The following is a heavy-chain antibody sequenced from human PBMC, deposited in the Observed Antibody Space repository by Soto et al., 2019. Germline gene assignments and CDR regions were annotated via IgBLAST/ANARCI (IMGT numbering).Heavy chain of an antibody. J-gene: IGHJ2*01. CDR3: AKAGVVVVAATGWYFDL. D-gene: IGHD2-15*01. V-gene: IGHV3-23*01. CDR2: ISGSGGST. CDR1: GFTFSSYA. Sequence: EVQLLESGGGLVQPGGSLRLSCAASGFTFSSYAMSWVRQAPGKGLEWVSAISGSGGSTYYADSVKGRFTISRDNSKNPLYLQMNSLRAEDTAVYYCAKAGVVVVAATGWYFDLWGRGTLVTVSS.